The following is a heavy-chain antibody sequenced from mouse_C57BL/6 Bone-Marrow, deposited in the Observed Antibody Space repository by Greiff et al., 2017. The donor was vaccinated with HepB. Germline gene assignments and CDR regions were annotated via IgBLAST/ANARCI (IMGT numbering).Heavy chain of an antibody. J-gene: IGHJ3*01. Sequence: QVQLQQSGAELVRPGTSVKMSCKASGYTFTNFWIGWAKQRPGHGLEWIGDIYPGGGYTNYNEKFKGKAPLTVDKSSSTAYMQLSSLTSEDSAVYDCARGLLLRAWFAYWGQGTLVTVSA. D-gene: IGHD1-1*01. V-gene: IGHV1-63*01. CDR1: GYTFTNFW. CDR2: IYPGGGYT. CDR3: ARGLLLRAWFAY.